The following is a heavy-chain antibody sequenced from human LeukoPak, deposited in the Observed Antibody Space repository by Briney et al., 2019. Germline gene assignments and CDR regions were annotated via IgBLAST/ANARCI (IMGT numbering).Heavy chain of an antibody. D-gene: IGHD3-3*01. CDR1: GFTFRVYA. V-gene: IGHV3-23*01. CDR3: AGGTDFWSGYSFDS. J-gene: IGHJ4*02. Sequence: GGSLRLSCAASGFTFRVYAMTWVRQAPGKGLEWVSGISGSGSSTYSADSVKGRFTISRDISKNTLSLQLSSLRAEDTAVYYCAGGTDFWSGYSFDSWGQGTLVTVSS. CDR2: ISGSGSST.